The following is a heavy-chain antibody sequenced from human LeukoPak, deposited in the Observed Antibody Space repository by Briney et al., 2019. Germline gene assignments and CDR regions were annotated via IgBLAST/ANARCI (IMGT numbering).Heavy chain of an antibody. J-gene: IGHJ2*01. V-gene: IGHV4-59*08. CDR1: GGSISSYY. Sequence: PSETLSLTCTVSGGSISSYYWSWIRQPPGKGLAWTGYIYYSGSTNYNPSLKSRVTISVDTSKNQFSLKLSSVTAADTAVYYCARRPGSYYWYFDLWGRGTLVTVSS. CDR2: IYYSGST. D-gene: IGHD3-10*01. CDR3: ARRPGSYYWYFDL.